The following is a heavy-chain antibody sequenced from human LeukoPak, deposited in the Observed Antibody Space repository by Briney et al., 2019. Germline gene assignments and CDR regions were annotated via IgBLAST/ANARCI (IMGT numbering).Heavy chain of an antibody. CDR1: GSTFTSYW. CDR3: ARRYYDILTGYSEYFDY. D-gene: IGHD3-9*01. V-gene: IGHV5-51*01. CDR2: IYPGDSDT. Sequence: GESLQISCKGSGSTFTSYWIGWVRQLPGKGLEGMGIIYPGDSDTRYSPSFQGQVTISADKSISTPYLQWSSLKASDTAMYYCARRYYDILTGYSEYFDYWGQGTLVTVSS. J-gene: IGHJ4*02.